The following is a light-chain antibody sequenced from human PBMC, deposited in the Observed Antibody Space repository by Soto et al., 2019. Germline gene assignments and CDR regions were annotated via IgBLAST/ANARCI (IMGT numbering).Light chain of an antibody. Sequence: QSVLTQPRSVSGSPGQSVTISCTGTSSDVGRYDYVSWYQQHPGKAPKLITYDVSERPSGVPDRFSGSKFGNTASLTISGLQAEDEADYSCCSFAGSYTYVFGTGTKVTVL. V-gene: IGLV2-11*01. CDR2: DVS. CDR1: SSDVGRYDY. CDR3: CSFAGSYTYV. J-gene: IGLJ1*01.